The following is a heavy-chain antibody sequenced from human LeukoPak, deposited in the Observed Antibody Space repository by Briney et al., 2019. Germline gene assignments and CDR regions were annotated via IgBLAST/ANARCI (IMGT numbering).Heavy chain of an antibody. J-gene: IGHJ6*02. D-gene: IGHD3-22*01. CDR2: IPYVDSNN. Sequence: GRSLRLSCVASGFTFSSYGMHWVRQAPGKGLEWVAIIPYVDSNNYYAHSVQGLFTISRENSKITLYLQMNSLRAEDTAVYYCAKVDRYYYDSSGLYGMDVWGQGTTVTVSS. CDR3: AKVDRYYYDSSGLYGMDV. CDR1: GFTFSSYG. V-gene: IGHV3-30*18.